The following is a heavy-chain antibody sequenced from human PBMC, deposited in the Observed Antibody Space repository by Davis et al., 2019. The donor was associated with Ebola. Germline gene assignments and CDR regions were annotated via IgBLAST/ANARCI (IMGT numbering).Heavy chain of an antibody. Sequence: PGGSLRLSCAASGFTFSSYSMNWVRQAPGKGLEWVSSISSSSSYIYYADSVKGRFTISRDNAKNSLYLQMNSLRAEDTAVYYCARTDCGGDCYLYYYYYGMDVWGQGTTVTVSS. V-gene: IGHV3-21*01. J-gene: IGHJ6*02. CDR2: ISSSSSYI. CDR1: GFTFSSYS. D-gene: IGHD2-21*01. CDR3: ARTDCGGDCYLYYYYYGMDV.